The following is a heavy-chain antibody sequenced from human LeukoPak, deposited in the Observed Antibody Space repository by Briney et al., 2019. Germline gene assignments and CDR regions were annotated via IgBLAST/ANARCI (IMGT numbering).Heavy chain of an antibody. CDR1: GYTFTSYG. CDR3: ARDYGDYQGYFDY. J-gene: IGHJ4*02. CDR2: ISAYNGNT. D-gene: IGHD4-17*01. Sequence: ASVKVSCKASGYTFTSYGISWVRQAPGQGLEWMGWISAYNGNTNYAQKLQGRVTMTTDTSTSTACMELRSLRSDDTAVYYCARDYGDYQGYFDYWGQGTLVTVSS. V-gene: IGHV1-18*01.